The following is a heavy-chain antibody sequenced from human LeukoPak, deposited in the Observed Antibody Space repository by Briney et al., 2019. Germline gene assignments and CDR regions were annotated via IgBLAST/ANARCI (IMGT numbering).Heavy chain of an antibody. CDR3: ASTGSGSYYGLTDY. J-gene: IGHJ4*02. D-gene: IGHD3-10*01. Sequence: GASVKVSCKASGYTFTGYYMHWVRQAPGQGLEWMGWINPNSGGTNYAQKFQGRVTMTRDTSIGTAYMELSRLRSDDTAVYYCASTGSGSYYGLTDYWGQGTLVTVSS. V-gene: IGHV1-2*02. CDR1: GYTFTGYY. CDR2: INPNSGGT.